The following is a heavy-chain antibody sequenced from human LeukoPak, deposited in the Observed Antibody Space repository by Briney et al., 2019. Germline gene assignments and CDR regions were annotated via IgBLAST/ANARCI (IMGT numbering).Heavy chain of an antibody. V-gene: IGHV3-7*01. CDR1: GFAFSTYW. D-gene: IGHD6-19*01. CDR3: ARGSGWVFDY. CDR2: IKQEGSEK. J-gene: IGHJ4*02. Sequence: PGGSLRLSCAASGFAFSTYWMHWVRQAPGKGLEWVANIKQEGSEKYYVDSVKGRFTISRDNAKNSLYLQMSSLRAEDTALYYCARGSGWVFDYWGQGTLVTVSS.